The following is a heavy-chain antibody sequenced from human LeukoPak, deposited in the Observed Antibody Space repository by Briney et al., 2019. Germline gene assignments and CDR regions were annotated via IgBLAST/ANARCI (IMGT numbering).Heavy chain of an antibody. CDR1: GGSISSGDYY. J-gene: IGHJ4*02. V-gene: IGHV4-30-4*08. D-gene: IGHD5-24*01. Sequence: PSQTLSLTCTVSGGSISSGDYYWSWIRQPPGKGLEWIGYIYYSGSTYYNPSLKSRVTISVDTSKNQFSLKLSSVTAADTAVYYCARDRRDGYNSFDYWGQGTLVTVSS. CDR2: IYYSGST. CDR3: ARDRRDGYNSFDY.